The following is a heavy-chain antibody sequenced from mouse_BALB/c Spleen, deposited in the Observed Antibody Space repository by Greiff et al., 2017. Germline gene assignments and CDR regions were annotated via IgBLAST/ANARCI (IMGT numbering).Heavy chain of an antibody. D-gene: IGHD2-4*01. CDR3: ARIYYDYDWYFDV. J-gene: IGHJ1*01. Sequence: DVMLVESGGDLVKPGGSLKLSCAASGFTFSSYGMSWVRQTPDKRLEWVATISSGGSYTYYPDSVKGRFTISRDNAKNTLYLQMSSLKSEDTAMYYCARIYYDYDWYFDVWGAGTTVTVSS. CDR2: ISSGGSYT. CDR1: GFTFSSYG. V-gene: IGHV5-6*02.